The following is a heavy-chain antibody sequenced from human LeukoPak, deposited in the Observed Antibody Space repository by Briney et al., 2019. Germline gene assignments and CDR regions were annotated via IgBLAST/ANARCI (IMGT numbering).Heavy chain of an antibody. D-gene: IGHD6-19*01. CDR2: INRNGST. V-gene: IGHV4-34*01. CDR1: GGSFSGYY. CDR3: ARVGWGIAVAGTGFKYDY. J-gene: IGHJ4*02. Sequence: PSETLALSCAFCGGSFSGYYWSWIRQPPGKGLELIREINRNGSTKYNPSLKSRVTISVDTSKNQFSLQLSSVTAADTAVYYCARVGWGIAVAGTGFKYDYWGQGTLVTVSS.